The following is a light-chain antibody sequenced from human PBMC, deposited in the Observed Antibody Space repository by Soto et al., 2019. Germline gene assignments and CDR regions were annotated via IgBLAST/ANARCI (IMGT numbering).Light chain of an antibody. J-gene: IGLJ1*01. CDR2: SNT. CDR1: SSNIGPYYD. CDR3: PSYDTSLRDYV. Sequence: QSVLTQPPSVSGAPGQRVTISCTGSSSNIGPYYDVHWYQQVPGTAAKLLIYSNTNRPSWVPDRFSGSKSGTSASLAITGVQAEDEADYYCPSYDTSLRDYVFGTGTKVTVL. V-gene: IGLV1-40*01.